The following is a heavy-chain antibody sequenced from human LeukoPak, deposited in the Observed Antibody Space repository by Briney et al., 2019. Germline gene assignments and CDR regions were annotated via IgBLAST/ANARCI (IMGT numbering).Heavy chain of an antibody. V-gene: IGHV4-61*02. CDR3: ARRGGYNFDY. J-gene: IGHJ4*02. Sequence: PSQTLSLTCTVSGGSISSGSYYWSWIRQPAGKGLEWIGRIYTSGSTNYNPSLKSRVTISVDTSKNQFSLKLSSVTAADTAVYYCARRGGYNFDYWGQGTLVTVSS. D-gene: IGHD5-24*01. CDR1: GGSISSGSYY. CDR2: IYTSGST.